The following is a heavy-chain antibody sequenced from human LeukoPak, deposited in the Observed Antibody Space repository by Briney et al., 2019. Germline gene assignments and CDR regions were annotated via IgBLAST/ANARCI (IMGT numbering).Heavy chain of an antibody. V-gene: IGHV3-21*01. D-gene: IGHD6-19*01. J-gene: IGHJ4*02. CDR3: ARGGSSGWYVYQYYFDY. CDR2: ISSSSSYI. Sequence: PGGSLRLSCAASGFTFSSYSMNWVRQAPGKGLEWVSSISSSSSYIYYADSVKGRFTISRDNAKNSLYLQMNSLRAEDTAVYYCARGGSSGWYVYQYYFDYWGQGTLVTVSS. CDR1: GFTFSSYS.